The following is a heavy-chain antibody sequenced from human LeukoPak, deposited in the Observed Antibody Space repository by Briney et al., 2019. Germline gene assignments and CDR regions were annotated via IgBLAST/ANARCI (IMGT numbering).Heavy chain of an antibody. CDR1: GYTFSNYY. Sequence: GASVKVSCKASGYTFSNYYMHWVRQAPGQGLEWMGIINPSRGSATYGQKFQGRVTMTRDTSTSIVYMDLSSLTSEDTAVYYCVRNAEMATISGGYFDSWGQGTLVTVPS. J-gene: IGHJ4*02. V-gene: IGHV1-46*01. CDR2: INPSRGSA. CDR3: VRNAEMATISGGYFDS. D-gene: IGHD5-24*01.